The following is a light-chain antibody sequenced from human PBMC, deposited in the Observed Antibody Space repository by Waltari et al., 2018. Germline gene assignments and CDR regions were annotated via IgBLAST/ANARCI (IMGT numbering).Light chain of an antibody. V-gene: IGLV2-14*01. J-gene: IGLJ1*01. CDR2: EVS. CDR1: SSDVGCYNY. Sequence: QSVLTQPASVSGSPGQSITISCTGTSSDVGCYNYVSWYQQHPGKAPKLMIYEVSNRPSGVSNRFSGSKSGNTASLTISGLQAEDEADYYCSSYTSSSLPYVFGTGTKVTVL. CDR3: SSYTSSSLPYV.